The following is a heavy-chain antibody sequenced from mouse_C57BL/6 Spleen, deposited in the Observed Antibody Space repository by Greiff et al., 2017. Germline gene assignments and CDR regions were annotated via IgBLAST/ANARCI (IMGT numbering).Heavy chain of an antibody. D-gene: IGHD2-4*01. J-gene: IGHJ2*01. Sequence: EVHLVESEGGLVQPGSSMKLSCTASGFTFSDYYMAWVRQVPEKGLEWVANINYDGSSTYYLDSLKSRFSISKDNAKNILYLQMSSLKSEDTATYYCARAPYDYAVDYWGQGTTLTVSS. CDR2: INYDGSST. V-gene: IGHV5-16*01. CDR1: GFTFSDYY. CDR3: ARAPYDYAVDY.